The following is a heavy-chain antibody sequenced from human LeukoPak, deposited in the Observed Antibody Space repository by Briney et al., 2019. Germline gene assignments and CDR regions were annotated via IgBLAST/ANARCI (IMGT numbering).Heavy chain of an antibody. CDR1: GGSISGYY. Sequence: SETQSLTCTVSGGSISGYYLSWIRQPAGKGLEWIGRIYYGGTTNYNPSLQSRFTMSVDTSKNQLSLKLSSVTAADTAVYYCARSFVVVPAAMRLDPWGQGTLVTVSS. V-gene: IGHV4-4*07. CDR2: IYYGGTT. CDR3: ARSFVVVPAAMRLDP. J-gene: IGHJ5*02. D-gene: IGHD2-2*01.